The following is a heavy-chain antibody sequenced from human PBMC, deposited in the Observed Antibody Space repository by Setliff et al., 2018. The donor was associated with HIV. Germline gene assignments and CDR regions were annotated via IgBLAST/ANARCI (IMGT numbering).Heavy chain of an antibody. J-gene: IGHJ4*02. D-gene: IGHD3-3*01. Sequence: ASVKVSCKTSGYTFTSYGISWVRQAPGQGLEWMGWISGYNGNTNYAQKFQGRLTMTTDTSTSTAYMELRGLRSDDTAVYYCARANVPYSNFWSFSYSLPYYFDYWGQGSPVTVSS. CDR1: GYTFTSYG. CDR2: ISGYNGNT. CDR3: ARANVPYSNFWSFSYSLPYYFDY. V-gene: IGHV1-18*01.